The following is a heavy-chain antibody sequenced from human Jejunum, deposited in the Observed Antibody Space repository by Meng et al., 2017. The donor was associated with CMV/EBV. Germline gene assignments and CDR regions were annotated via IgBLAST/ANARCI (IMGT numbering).Heavy chain of an antibody. V-gene: IGHV3-23*01. CDR1: GFTFSDYA. CDR2: ISGGTYS. Sequence: SCVASGFTFSDYAMTWVRQAPGKGLEWVAAISGGTYSYHADSVKGRFTVSRDNAKNTLYLQMNSLRVEDTAIYYCARDSRGLGDYWGQGTLVTVSS. CDR3: ARDSRGLGDY. D-gene: IGHD6-19*01. J-gene: IGHJ4*02.